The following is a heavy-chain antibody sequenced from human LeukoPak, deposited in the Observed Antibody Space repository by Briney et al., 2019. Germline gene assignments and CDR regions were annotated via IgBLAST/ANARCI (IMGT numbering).Heavy chain of an antibody. CDR1: GFTFSSYS. Sequence: GGSLRPSCAASGFTFSSYSMNWVRQAPGKGLEWVSSISSSSSYIYYADSVKGRFTISRDNAKNSLYLQMNSLRAEDTAVYYCARDGHGDYFDYWGQGTLVTVSS. CDR2: ISSSSSYI. D-gene: IGHD4-17*01. V-gene: IGHV3-21*01. J-gene: IGHJ4*02. CDR3: ARDGHGDYFDY.